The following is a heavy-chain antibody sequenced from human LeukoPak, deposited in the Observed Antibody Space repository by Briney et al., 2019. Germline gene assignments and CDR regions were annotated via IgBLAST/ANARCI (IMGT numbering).Heavy chain of an antibody. CDR1: GFTFSTYD. Sequence: QTGGSLRLSCAASGFTFSTYDMHWVRQATGKGREWVSGIGTAGDTYYPGSVKGRFTISRENAKNSLYLQMNSLRAGDTAVYYCARGIGGSSRGWFDPWGQGTLVTVSS. V-gene: IGHV3-13*01. J-gene: IGHJ5*02. CDR2: IGTAGDT. D-gene: IGHD6-13*01. CDR3: ARGIGGSSRGWFDP.